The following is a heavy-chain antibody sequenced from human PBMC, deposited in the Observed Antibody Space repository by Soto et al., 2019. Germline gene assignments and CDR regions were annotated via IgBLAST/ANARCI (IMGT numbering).Heavy chain of an antibody. CDR3: ARDPGKSSGWPIFAP. CDR1: GFSVSDYN. Sequence: EVQVVESGGALVQPGGSLRLSCAASGFSVSDYNMNWVRQAPGKGLEWFSFIGYGGRTYYAGSVEGRFTIARDSGRNSLYLQMSSLRAEDTAMYCCARDPGKSSGWPIFAPWGQGTLVTVSS. J-gene: IGHJ5*02. CDR2: IGYGGRT. D-gene: IGHD6-19*01. V-gene: IGHV3-48*01.